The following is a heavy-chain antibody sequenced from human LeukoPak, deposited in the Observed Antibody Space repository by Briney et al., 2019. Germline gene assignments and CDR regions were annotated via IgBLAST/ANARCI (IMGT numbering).Heavy chain of an antibody. D-gene: IGHD1-7*01. V-gene: IGHV3-73*01. J-gene: IGHJ4*02. CDR1: GFTFSGST. CDR3: TRSITGITAHFDY. Sequence: PGGSLRLSCAASGFTFSGSTMHWVRQASGKGLEWVGRIRSKANSYATAYAASVEGRFTISRDDSKNTAYLQMNSLKTEGTAMYYCTRSITGITAHFDYWGQGTLVTVSS. CDR2: IRSKANSYAT.